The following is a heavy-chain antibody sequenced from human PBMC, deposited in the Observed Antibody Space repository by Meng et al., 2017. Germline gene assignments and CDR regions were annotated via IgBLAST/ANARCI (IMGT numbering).Heavy chain of an antibody. D-gene: IGHD2-15*01. V-gene: IGHV1-18*01. CDR3: TRWVVEVYYDYYCGMDV. CDR1: GYTFTSYG. J-gene: IGHJ6*02. CDR2: ISAYNGNT. Sequence: ASVKVSCKASGYTFTSYGISWVRQAPGQGLEWMGWISAYNGNTNYAQKLQGRVTMTTDTTTSTAYMELRSLRSDDTAVYYCTRWVVEVYYDYYCGMDVWGQGTTVTVSS.